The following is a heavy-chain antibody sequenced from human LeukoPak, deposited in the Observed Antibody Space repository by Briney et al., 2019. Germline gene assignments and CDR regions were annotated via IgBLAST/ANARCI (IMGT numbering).Heavy chain of an antibody. V-gene: IGHV3-23*01. CDR3: AKGTFSSSWLFDY. J-gene: IGHJ4*02. D-gene: IGHD6-13*01. Sequence: GGSLRPSGPAPGFTFSAYAMSWVRQAPGKGLKWVSAISGSGGSTYSADSVKGRFTISRDNSKNTLYLQMSSLRAEDTAVYYCAKGTFSSSWLFDYWGQGTLVTVSS. CDR2: ISGSGGST. CDR1: GFTFSAYA.